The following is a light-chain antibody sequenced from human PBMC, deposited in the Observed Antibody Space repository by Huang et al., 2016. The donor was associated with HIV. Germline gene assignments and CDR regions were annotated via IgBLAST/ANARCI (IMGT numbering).Light chain of an antibody. V-gene: IGKV2D-29*02. J-gene: IGKJ1*01. CDR1: QSLLSSDRKTY. CDR3: MQTMQFPLT. CDR2: EVS. Sequence: EIVMTQTPLSLSVTPGQPASMSCNSSQSLLSSDRKTYMYWFHQKPGQSPHLLIYEVSKRLSGVPDRFSGSGSGTDFTLRISRVEAEDVGIFYCMQTMQFPLTFGQGTMVEIK.